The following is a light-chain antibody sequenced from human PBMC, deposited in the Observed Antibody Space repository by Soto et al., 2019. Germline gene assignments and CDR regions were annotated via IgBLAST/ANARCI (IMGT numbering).Light chain of an antibody. CDR2: GAS. CDR1: QSVSSN. Sequence: EIVMTQSPATLSVSPGERATLSCRASQSVSSNLAWYLQKPGQAPRLLIYGASTRATGIPARFSGSGSGTEFTLTISSLQSEDFAVYYCQHYNNWPPTWTFGRWTKVEIK. J-gene: IGKJ1*01. V-gene: IGKV3-15*01. CDR3: QHYNNWPPTWT.